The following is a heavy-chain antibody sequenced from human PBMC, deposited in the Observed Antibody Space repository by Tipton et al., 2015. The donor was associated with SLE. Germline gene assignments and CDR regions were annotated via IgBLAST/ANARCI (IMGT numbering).Heavy chain of an antibody. Sequence: TLSLTCTVSGGPIGRSNCYWGRVRPPPGKGLGWIGRIHYSWRANYNPSLKSRVTISVDTCKNQFSLMLRSVTAADTAVYYCARGAAEGAFDSWGQGTMVTVSS. D-gene: IGHD6-13*01. V-gene: IGHV4-39*07. CDR2: IHYSWRA. CDR1: GGPIGRSNCY. CDR3: ARGAAEGAFDS. J-gene: IGHJ3*02.